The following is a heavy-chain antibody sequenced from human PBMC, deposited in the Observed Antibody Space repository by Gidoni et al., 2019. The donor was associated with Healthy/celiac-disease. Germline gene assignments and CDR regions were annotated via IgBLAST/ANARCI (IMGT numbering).Heavy chain of an antibody. CDR2: IYYSGST. Sequence: QLQLQESGPGLVKPSETLSLTCPVSGGSISSSSYYWGWIRQPPGKGLEWIGSIYYSGSTYYNPSLKSRVTISVDTSKNQFSLKLSSVTAADTAVYYCARQEVTFGGVIVIPFDYWGQGTLVTVSS. J-gene: IGHJ4*02. CDR3: ARQEVTFGGVIVIPFDY. D-gene: IGHD3-16*02. CDR1: GGSISSSSYY. V-gene: IGHV4-39*01.